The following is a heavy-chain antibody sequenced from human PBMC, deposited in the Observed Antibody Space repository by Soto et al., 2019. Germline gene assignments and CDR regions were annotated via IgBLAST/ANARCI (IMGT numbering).Heavy chain of an antibody. V-gene: IGHV1-69*01. CDR3: ARGPWTQEGPKYYFDF. CDR1: GGTFDTFA. CDR2: IIPVLGRA. D-gene: IGHD5-18*01. J-gene: IGHJ4*02. Sequence: QVQLVQSGAEVKKPGSSVKVSCKASGGTFDTFAFSWVRQAPGQGLEWLGGIIPVLGRANYAQRFQDRGSASADGSTSTAFMELSSLNSDDTAVYYCARGPWTQEGPKYYFDFWGQGTLVTVSS.